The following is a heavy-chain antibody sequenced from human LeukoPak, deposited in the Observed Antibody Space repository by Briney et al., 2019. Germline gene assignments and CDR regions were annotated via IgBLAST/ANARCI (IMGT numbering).Heavy chain of an antibody. CDR3: ARKRGYSGYDYGY. D-gene: IGHD5-12*01. Sequence: RASVKVSCKASGGTFGSYAISWVRQAPGQGLEWMGGIIPIFGTANYAQKFQGRVTITADESTSTAYMELSSLRSEDTAVYYCARKRGYSGYDYGYWGQGTLVTVSS. V-gene: IGHV1-69*13. CDR1: GGTFGSYA. J-gene: IGHJ4*02. CDR2: IIPIFGTA.